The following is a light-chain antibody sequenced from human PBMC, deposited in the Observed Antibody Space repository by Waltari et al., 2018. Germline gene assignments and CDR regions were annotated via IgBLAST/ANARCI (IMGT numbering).Light chain of an antibody. CDR2: RAS. J-gene: IGKJ1*01. CDR3: QQHGTLPAT. V-gene: IGKV3-20*01. Sequence: IVLPQSPGTASLSPGERVTLSCRASQSVGSSSLAWYQQKPGQAPRLVIYRASRRATGIPDRFSGSGSGTDFSLTISRLEPEDFAVYYCQQHGTLPATFGQGTKMEIK. CDR1: QSVGSSS.